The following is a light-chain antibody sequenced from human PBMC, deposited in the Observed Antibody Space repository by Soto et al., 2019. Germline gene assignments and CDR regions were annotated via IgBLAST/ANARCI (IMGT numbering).Light chain of an antibody. CDR3: QQYNNWPWT. CDR2: GAS. Sequence: EIVMTQSPVTPSVSPGGRATLSCRASQSISDTLAWYQQKTGQAPRLLIHGASTRAPGFPARFSGSVSGTDFTLTISSLQSEDFAVYDCQQYNNWPWTFGQGTKVDIK. V-gene: IGKV3-15*01. J-gene: IGKJ1*01. CDR1: QSISDT.